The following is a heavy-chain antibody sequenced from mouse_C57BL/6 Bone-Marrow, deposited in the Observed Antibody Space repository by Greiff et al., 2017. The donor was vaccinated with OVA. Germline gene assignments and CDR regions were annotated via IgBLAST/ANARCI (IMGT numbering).Heavy chain of an antibody. J-gene: IGHJ2*01. D-gene: IGHD1-1*01. Sequence: DVKLVESGGDLVKPGGSLKLSCAASGFTFSSYGMSWVRQTPDKRLEWVATINSGGSYTYYPDSLKGRFTISRDNAKNTLYLQMSSLKSEDTAMYYGARKAYYYGSSYGFDFGDWGQGTTLTVSS. CDR2: INSGGSYT. V-gene: IGHV5-6*02. CDR1: GFTFSSYG. CDR3: ARKAYYYGSSYGFDFGD.